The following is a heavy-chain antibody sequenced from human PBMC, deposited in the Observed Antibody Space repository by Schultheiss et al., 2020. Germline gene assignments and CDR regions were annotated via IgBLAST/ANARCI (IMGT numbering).Heavy chain of an antibody. J-gene: IGHJ6*03. CDR3: ARVGLNYDYIWGSYRETYYMDV. CDR2: ISYDGSNK. CDR1: GFTVSNNE. V-gene: IGHV3-30-3*01. Sequence: GGSLRLSCAASGFTVSNNEMSWVRQAPGKGLEWVAVISYDGSNKYYADSVKGRFTISRDNAKNSLYLQMNSLRAEDTAVYYCARVGLNYDYIWGSYRETYYMDVWGKGTTVTVSS. D-gene: IGHD3-16*02.